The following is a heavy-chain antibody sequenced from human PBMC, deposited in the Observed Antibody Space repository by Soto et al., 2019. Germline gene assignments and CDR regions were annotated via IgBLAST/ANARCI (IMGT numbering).Heavy chain of an antibody. D-gene: IGHD3-10*01. CDR1: GYSFTSYW. Sequence: GESLKISCKGSGYSFTSYWITWVRQMPGKGLEWMGMIDPTDSYTKYSPSFQGHVTISADKSISTAVLQWSSLKASDTAMYYCARWAYYYGSGSHNWFDPWGQGTLVTVSS. CDR3: ARWAYYYGSGSHNWFDP. V-gene: IGHV5-10-1*01. CDR2: IDPTDSYT. J-gene: IGHJ5*02.